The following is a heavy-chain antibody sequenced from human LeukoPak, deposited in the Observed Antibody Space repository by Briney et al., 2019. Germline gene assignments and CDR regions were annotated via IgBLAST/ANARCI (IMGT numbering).Heavy chain of an antibody. CDR2: INAGNGNT. CDR1: GYTFTSYA. D-gene: IGHD6-19*01. CDR3: ARTRSSGWYRGYYFDY. J-gene: IGHJ4*02. Sequence: ASVKVSCKASGYTFTSYAMHWVRQAPGQRLEWMGWINAGNGNTKYSQKFQGRVTITRDTSASTAYMELSSLRSEDTAVYYCARTRSSGWYRGYYFDYWGQGTLVTVSS. V-gene: IGHV1-3*01.